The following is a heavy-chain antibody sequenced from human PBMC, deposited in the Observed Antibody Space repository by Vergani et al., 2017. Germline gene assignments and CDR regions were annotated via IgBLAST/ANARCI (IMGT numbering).Heavy chain of an antibody. CDR3: ARGGVPAAISSAWFDP. CDR2: IHYSGST. V-gene: IGHV4-31*03. J-gene: IGHJ5*02. D-gene: IGHD2-2*02. Sequence: QVQLQESGPGLVKPSQTVSLTCTVSGRSITTGGYYLSWIRQRPGKGLVWIGYIHYSGSTYYNPSLESRLMISIDMSKNQFSLKLRSVAAADTAVYYCARGGVPAAISSAWFDPWGQGTLVTVSS. CDR1: GRSITTGGYY.